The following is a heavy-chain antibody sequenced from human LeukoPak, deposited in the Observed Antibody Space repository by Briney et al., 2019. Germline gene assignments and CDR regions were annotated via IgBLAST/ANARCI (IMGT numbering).Heavy chain of an antibody. Sequence: ASVKVSCKVSGYTLTGLSMHWVRQAPGKGLEWMGGFDPEDGETIYAQKFQGRVTMTEDTSTDTAYMELSSLRSEDTAVYYCATGSEGKYWGWLRLSYYYWGQGTLVTVSS. J-gene: IGHJ4*02. V-gene: IGHV1-24*01. CDR2: FDPEDGET. CDR3: ATGSEGKYWGWLRLSYYY. D-gene: IGHD5-12*01. CDR1: GYTLTGLS.